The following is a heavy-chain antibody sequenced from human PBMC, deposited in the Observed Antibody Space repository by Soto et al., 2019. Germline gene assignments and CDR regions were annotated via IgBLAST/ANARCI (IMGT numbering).Heavy chain of an antibody. CDR3: ARESHDILTGPPWVWYFDL. V-gene: IGHV4-34*01. D-gene: IGHD3-9*01. CDR1: GGSFSGYY. J-gene: IGHJ2*01. Sequence: QVQLQQWGAGPLRPLETLSLTCGVSGGSFSGYYWAWIRQSPGKGLEWIGEINDRGSINYNPSLKSQVSISVDTSKNHYSPNLRSVTAADTAVYYCARESHDILTGPPWVWYFDLWGRGTLVTVSS. CDR2: INDRGSI.